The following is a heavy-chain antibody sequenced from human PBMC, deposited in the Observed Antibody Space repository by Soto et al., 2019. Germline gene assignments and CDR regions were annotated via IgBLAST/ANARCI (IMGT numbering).Heavy chain of an antibody. V-gene: IGHV4-30-2*01. CDR1: GGSISSGGYS. Sequence: SETLSLTCAVSGGSISSGGYSWSWIRQPPGKGLEWIGYIYHSGSTYYNPSLKSRVTISVDRSKNQFSLKLSSVTAADTAVYYCAREGVDIAYGMDVWGQGTTVTVSS. CDR2: IYHSGST. CDR3: AREGVDIAYGMDV. D-gene: IGHD2-2*03. J-gene: IGHJ6*02.